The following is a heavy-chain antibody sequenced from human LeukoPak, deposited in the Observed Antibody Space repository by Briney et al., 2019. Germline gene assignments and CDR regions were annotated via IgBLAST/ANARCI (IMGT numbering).Heavy chain of an antibody. J-gene: IGHJ4*02. V-gene: IGHV3-30*02. Sequence: PGGSLRLSCAAPGFTFSSYGMHWVRQAAGKRLECVAFIRYDRSNKYYADSVKGRFTISRDNSKNTLYLQMNSLRAEDTAVYYCAPIMITFGGVIPFDYWGQGTLVTVSS. CDR3: APIMITFGGVIPFDY. CDR1: GFTFSSYG. CDR2: IRYDRSNK. D-gene: IGHD3-16*02.